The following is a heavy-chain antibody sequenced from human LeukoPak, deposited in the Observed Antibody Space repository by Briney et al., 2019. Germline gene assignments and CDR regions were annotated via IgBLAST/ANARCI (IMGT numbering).Heavy chain of an antibody. D-gene: IGHD2-15*01. CDR1: GYSFTSYW. V-gene: IGHV5-10-1*01. CDR3: ATIGYCSGGSCYPAPPHFDY. CDR2: IDPSDSYT. J-gene: IGHJ4*02. Sequence: GESLRISCQGSGYSFTSYWISWVRQMPGKGLEWMGRIDPSDSYTKYSPSFQGHVTISADKSISTAYLQWSSLKASDPAMYYCATIGYCSGGSCYPAPPHFDYWGQGTLVTVSS.